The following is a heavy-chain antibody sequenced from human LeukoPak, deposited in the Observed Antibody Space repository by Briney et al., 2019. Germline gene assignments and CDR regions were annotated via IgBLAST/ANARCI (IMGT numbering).Heavy chain of an antibody. Sequence: ASVKVSCKASGYTFTNYYIHWVRQAPGQGLEWMGLINPGGDNTNYAQNFQGSVTMTRDMSTSTVYMELSRLRSDDTAMYFCARTNGGYEYNWGQGTLVTVSS. CDR2: INPGGDNT. V-gene: IGHV1-46*01. CDR3: ARTNGGYEYN. CDR1: GYTFTNYY. J-gene: IGHJ4*02. D-gene: IGHD5-12*01.